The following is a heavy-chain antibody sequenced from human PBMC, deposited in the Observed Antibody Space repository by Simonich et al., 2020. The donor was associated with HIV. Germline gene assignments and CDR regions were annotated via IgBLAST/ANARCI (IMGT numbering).Heavy chain of an antibody. J-gene: IGHJ4*02. CDR1: GGASSGYF. CDR3: ARGLAARLSHFDY. CDR2: INHSWGT. Sequence: QVQLQQWGAGLLKPSETLFLTCAVYGGASSGYFWTWIRQSPGKGLEWIGEINHSWGTNYNPSLTSRVTMSVDTSKNQFSLKLSSVTAADTAVYYCARGLAARLSHFDYWGQGTLVTVSS. D-gene: IGHD6-6*01. V-gene: IGHV4-34*01.